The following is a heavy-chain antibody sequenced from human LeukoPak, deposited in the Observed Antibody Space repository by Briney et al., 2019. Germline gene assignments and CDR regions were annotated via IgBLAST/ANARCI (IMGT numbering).Heavy chain of an antibody. CDR2: IYHSGST. V-gene: IGHV4-30-2*01. CDR1: GGSISSGGYS. Sequence: PSQTLSLTCAVSGGSISSGGYSWSWIRQPPGTGLEWIGYIYHSGSTYYNPSLKSRVTISVDRSKNQFSLKLSSVTAADTAVYYCARGGTFFCSSTSCPNWFDPWGQGTLVTVSS. D-gene: IGHD2-2*01. J-gene: IGHJ5*02. CDR3: ARGGTFFCSSTSCPNWFDP.